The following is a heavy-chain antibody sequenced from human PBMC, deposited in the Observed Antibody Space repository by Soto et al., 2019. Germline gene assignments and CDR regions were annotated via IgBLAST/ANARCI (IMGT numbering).Heavy chain of an antibody. J-gene: IGHJ2*01. CDR3: EVASTNRNWDFDL. V-gene: IGHV3-48*01. CDR2: ISSSRRPI. Sequence: EVQLVESGGGLVQPGGSQRLSCAASGFTFSSYSINWVRRAPGKGLEWVSYISSSRRPIYYADSVKGRFTISRDNAKNSLYLEMNSLRVEDTAVYYCEVASTNRNWDFDLWGRGTLVTVSS. CDR1: GFTFSSYS. D-gene: IGHD2-2*01.